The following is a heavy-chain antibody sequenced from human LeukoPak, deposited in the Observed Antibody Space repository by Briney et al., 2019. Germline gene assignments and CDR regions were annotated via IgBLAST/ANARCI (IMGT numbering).Heavy chain of an antibody. CDR1: GFTFSDYY. CDR3: ARDRSGGGPDC. CDR2: ISSTGNAI. J-gene: IGHJ4*02. Sequence: SGGSLRLSCVASGFTFSDYYMSWIRQAPGKGLEWVSHISSTGNAIYFADSVKGRFTISRDNAKNSLYLQMNNLRAEDTAVYYCARDRSGGGPDCWGQGTLVTVSS. V-gene: IGHV3-11*01. D-gene: IGHD2-15*01.